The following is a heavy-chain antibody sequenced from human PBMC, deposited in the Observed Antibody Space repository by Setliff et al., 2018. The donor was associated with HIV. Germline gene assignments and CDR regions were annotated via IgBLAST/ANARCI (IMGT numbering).Heavy chain of an antibody. CDR2: IDQDGSEE. CDR1: EFRFSNYW. Sequence: GGSLRLSCVASEFRFSNYWMAWVRQAPGKGLEWVGNIDQDGSEENYVDSVKGRFTISRDNAKNSLYLQMDSLRAEDTAVYYCAKTREINNFWSGIDYWGQGTLVTVSS. CDR3: AKTREINNFWSGIDY. V-gene: IGHV3-7*03. J-gene: IGHJ4*02. D-gene: IGHD3-3*01.